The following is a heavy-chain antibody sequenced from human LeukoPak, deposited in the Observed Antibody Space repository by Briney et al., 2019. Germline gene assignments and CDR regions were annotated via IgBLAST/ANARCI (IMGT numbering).Heavy chain of an antibody. Sequence: GGSLRLSCAASEFSVGSNYMTWVRQAPGKGLEWVSSISGSSSYIYYADSVKGRFTISRDNAKNSLYLQMNSLRAEDTAVYYCAKPHDYGDYDLFYWGQGTLVTVSS. CDR3: AKPHDYGDYDLFY. J-gene: IGHJ4*02. V-gene: IGHV3-21*04. CDR2: ISGSSSYI. CDR1: EFSVGSNY. D-gene: IGHD4-17*01.